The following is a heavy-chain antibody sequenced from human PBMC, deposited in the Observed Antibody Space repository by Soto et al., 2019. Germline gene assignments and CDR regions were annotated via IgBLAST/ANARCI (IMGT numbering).Heavy chain of an antibody. CDR3: TREERFTRYWFEP. V-gene: IGHV4-34*01. J-gene: IGHJ5*02. CDR2: VNHSGEA. D-gene: IGHD3-10*01. CDR1: VSSVKIYD. Sequence: SYSXSLTSCVCVSSVKIYDVSLFRQTPGKGLEWIGEVNHSGEATYNPSLQSRITISLDTSNNQFSLKMTSVTAADTAMYFCTREERFTRYWFEPWGQGTQV.